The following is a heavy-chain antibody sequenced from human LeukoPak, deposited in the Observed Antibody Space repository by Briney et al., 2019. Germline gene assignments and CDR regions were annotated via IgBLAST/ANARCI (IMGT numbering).Heavy chain of an antibody. CDR2: VNSDGSIT. D-gene: IGHD3-22*01. Sequence: GGSQRLSCVASGFTLSSYWMFWVRQAPGKGLVWVSRVNSDGSITTYADSVMGRFTISRDNAKNTLYLQMNILRAEDTAVYYCARGGSSGYYSYWGQGTLVTVSS. V-gene: IGHV3-74*01. CDR3: ARGGSSGYYSY. CDR1: GFTLSSYW. J-gene: IGHJ4*02.